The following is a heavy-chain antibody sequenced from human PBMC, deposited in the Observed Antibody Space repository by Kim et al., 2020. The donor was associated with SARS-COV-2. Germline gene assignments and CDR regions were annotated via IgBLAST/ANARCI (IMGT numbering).Heavy chain of an antibody. J-gene: IGHJ4*02. CDR1: GFSLYNYG. V-gene: IGHV3-33*08. CDR2: SKYDGSEE. D-gene: IGHD3-16*01. Sequence: GGSLRLSCAASGFSLYNYGMHWVRQTPGKGLEWVAVSKYDGSEEYYADSVKGRFTISRHNSRGTLYLQMNSLRSDDTAVYYCARENWGTYDYWGQGTLVTVSS. CDR3: ARENWGTYDY.